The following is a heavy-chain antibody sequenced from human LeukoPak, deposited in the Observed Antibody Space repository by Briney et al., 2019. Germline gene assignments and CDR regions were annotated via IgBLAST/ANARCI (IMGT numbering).Heavy chain of an antibody. Sequence: SETLSLTCTVSGGSISGYYWSWIRQPPGKGLEWIGEINHSGSTNYNPSLKSRVTISVDTSKNQFSLKLTSVTTADTAVYYCARQNYGSAPLRYWGQGTLVTVSS. D-gene: IGHD3-10*01. J-gene: IGHJ4*02. CDR1: GGSISGYY. V-gene: IGHV4-34*01. CDR2: INHSGST. CDR3: ARQNYGSAPLRY.